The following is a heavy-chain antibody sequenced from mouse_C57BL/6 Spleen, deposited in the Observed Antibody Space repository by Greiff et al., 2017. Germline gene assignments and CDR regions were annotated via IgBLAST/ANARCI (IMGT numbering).Heavy chain of an antibody. CDR2: INPSNGGT. CDR1: GYTFTSYW. CDR3: ARGGNLSWFAY. V-gene: IGHV1-53*01. J-gene: IGHJ3*01. Sequence: QVQLQQPGTELVKPGASVKLSCKASGYTFTSYWMHWVKQRPGQGLEWIGNINPSNGGTNYNEKFKSKATLTADKSSSTAYMQLSSLTSEDSAVYEYARGGNLSWFAYWGQGTLVTVSA.